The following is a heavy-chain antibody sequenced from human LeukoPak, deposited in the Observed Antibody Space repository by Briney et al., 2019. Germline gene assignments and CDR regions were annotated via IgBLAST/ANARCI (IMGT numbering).Heavy chain of an antibody. CDR2: INHSGST. D-gene: IGHD3-10*01. V-gene: IGHV4-34*01. CDR3: ARAFFSMVRGIDY. CDR1: GGSFSGYY. J-gene: IGHJ4*02. Sequence: SEILSLTCAVYGGSFSGYYWSWIRQPPGKGLEWIGEINHSGSTNYNPSLKSRVTISVDTSKNQFSLKLSSVTAADTAVYYCARAFFSMVRGIDYWGQGTLVTVSS.